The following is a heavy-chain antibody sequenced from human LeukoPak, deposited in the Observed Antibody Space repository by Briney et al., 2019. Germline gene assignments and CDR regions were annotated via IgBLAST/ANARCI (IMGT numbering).Heavy chain of an antibody. CDR3: AKDLAKELLYRRGKYYFDY. V-gene: IGHV3-48*03. CDR2: ISSSGSTI. Sequence: GGSLRLSCAASGFTFSSYEMNWVRQAPGKGLEWVSYISSSGSTIYYADSVKGRFTISRDNSKNTLYLQMNSLRAEDTAVYYCAKDLAKELLYRRGKYYFDYWGQGILVTVPS. CDR1: GFTFSSYE. D-gene: IGHD3-3*01. J-gene: IGHJ4*02.